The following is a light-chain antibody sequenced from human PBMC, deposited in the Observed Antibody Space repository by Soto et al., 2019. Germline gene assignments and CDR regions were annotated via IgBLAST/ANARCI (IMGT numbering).Light chain of an antibody. CDR2: GAS. V-gene: IGKV3-20*01. CDR1: QSVSSSY. J-gene: IGKJ1*01. Sequence: EIVLTQSPGTLSLSPGERATLSCRASQSVSSSYLAWYQQKPGQAPRLLIYGASSRATGIPDRFSGSGSGTDFTLTISRLEPEDFAVYYCQQYVSSPWTFGPGTKVEIK. CDR3: QQYVSSPWT.